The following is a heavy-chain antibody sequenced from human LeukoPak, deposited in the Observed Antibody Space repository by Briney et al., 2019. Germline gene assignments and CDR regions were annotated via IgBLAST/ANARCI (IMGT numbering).Heavy chain of an antibody. V-gene: IGHV3-23*01. Sequence: GGSLRLSCAAFVFTFSSYSMSWVRQAPGKGLEWVSAISGSGGSTYYADSVKGRFTISRDNSKNTLYLQMNSLRAEDTAVYYCAKASPQYSSGWWGDYWGQGTLVTVSS. CDR1: VFTFSSYS. CDR3: AKASPQYSSGWWGDY. D-gene: IGHD6-19*01. CDR2: ISGSGGST. J-gene: IGHJ4*02.